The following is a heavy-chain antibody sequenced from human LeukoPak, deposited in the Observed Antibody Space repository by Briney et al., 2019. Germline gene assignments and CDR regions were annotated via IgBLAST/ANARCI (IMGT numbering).Heavy chain of an antibody. D-gene: IGHD2-15*01. CDR3: AKDILRHDYSYLTVCDH. V-gene: IGHV3-43*02. CDR1: GFAFDGYA. J-gene: IGHJ4*02. Sequence: PGGSLRLSCAASGFAFDGYAMHWVRQPPGKGLEWVSLIGGGGDNTYYADSVEGRFTISRDNSKNSLFLQMDSLRTEDAGFYYCAKDILRHDYSYLTVCDHWGQGTLVTVSS. CDR2: IGGGGDNT.